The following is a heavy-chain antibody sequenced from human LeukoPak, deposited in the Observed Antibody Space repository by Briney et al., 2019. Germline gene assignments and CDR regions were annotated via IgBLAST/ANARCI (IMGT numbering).Heavy chain of an antibody. J-gene: IGHJ4*02. Sequence: ASVKVAFKASGYTFTSYDINWVRQATGQGLEWMGWMNPNSGNTGYAQKFQGRVTMTRNTSISTAYMELSSLRCEDTAVYYCARANPLTYYDFWSGLYYFDYWGQGTLVTVSS. D-gene: IGHD3-3*01. CDR3: ARANPLTYYDFWSGLYYFDY. CDR2: MNPNSGNT. V-gene: IGHV1-8*01. CDR1: GYTFTSYD.